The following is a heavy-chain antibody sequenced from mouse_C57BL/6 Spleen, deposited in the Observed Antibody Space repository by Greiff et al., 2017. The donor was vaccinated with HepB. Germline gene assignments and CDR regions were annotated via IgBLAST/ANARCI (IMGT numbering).Heavy chain of an antibody. J-gene: IGHJ4*01. CDR1: GFSLSSYG. D-gene: IGHD1-1*01. CDR3: AISTVVWNYAMDY. CDR2: IWRGGST. V-gene: IGHV2-5*01. Sequence: VKLVESGPGLVQPSQSLSITCSVSGFSLSSYGVHWVRQSPGKGLEWLGVIWRGGSTDYNAAFMSRLSITKDNSKRQVFFKMNSLQADDTAIYYWAISTVVWNYAMDYWGQGTSVTVAS.